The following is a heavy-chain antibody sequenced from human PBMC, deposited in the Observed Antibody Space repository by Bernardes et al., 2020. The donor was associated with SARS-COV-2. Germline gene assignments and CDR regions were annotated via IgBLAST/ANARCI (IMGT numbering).Heavy chain of an antibody. CDR2: ISAYNGNT. CDR3: ARDGSKQWLVHEYYYYGMDV. J-gene: IGHJ6*02. CDR1: GYTFTSYG. V-gene: IGHV1-18*04. D-gene: IGHD6-19*01. Sequence: ASVKVSCKASGYTFTSYGISWVRQAPGQGLEWMGWISAYNGNTNYAQKLQGRVTMTTDTSTSTAYMELRSLRSDDTAVYYCARDGSKQWLVHEYYYYGMDVWGQGTTVTVSS.